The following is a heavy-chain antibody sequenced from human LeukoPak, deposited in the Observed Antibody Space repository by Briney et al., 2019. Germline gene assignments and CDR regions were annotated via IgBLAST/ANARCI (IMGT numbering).Heavy chain of an antibody. V-gene: IGHV3-23*01. Sequence: PGGSLRLSCAASGFTFSSHALSWVRQAPGKGLEWISAISGSGGNTYSADSVKGRFTISRDNSKSTLHLQMNSLRAEDTAIYYCAKELVGWSTVDYWGQGTLVTVSS. CDR2: ISGSGGNT. D-gene: IGHD6-19*01. CDR1: GFTFSSHA. J-gene: IGHJ4*02. CDR3: AKELVGWSTVDY.